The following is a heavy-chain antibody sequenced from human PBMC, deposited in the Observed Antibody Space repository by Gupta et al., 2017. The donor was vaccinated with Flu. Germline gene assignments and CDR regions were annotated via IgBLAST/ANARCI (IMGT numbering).Heavy chain of an antibody. CDR2: IYYSGST. CDR1: GGSISSSSYY. CDR3: ARLGSGGRYFDWLSACYYYGMDV. D-gene: IGHD3-9*01. J-gene: IGHJ6*02. V-gene: IGHV4-39*01. Sequence: QLQLQESGPGLVKPSETLSLTCTVSGGSISSSSYYWGWIRQPPGKGLEWIGSIYYSGSTYYNPSLKSRVTISVDTSKNQFSLKLSSGTAADTAVYYWARLGSGGRYFDWLSACYYYGMDVWGHVTTVTVSS.